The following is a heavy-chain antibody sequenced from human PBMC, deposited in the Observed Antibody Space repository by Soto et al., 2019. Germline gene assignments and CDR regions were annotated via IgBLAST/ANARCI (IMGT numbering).Heavy chain of an antibody. D-gene: IGHD3-22*01. CDR1: GYTFTDYY. Sequence: GASVKVSCKTSGYTFTDYYMHWVRQAPGQGLEWMGWINPNNGDTNYAQNFQGRVTMTRDTSISTASMELSRLRSDDTAVYYCARPSGYYDTSGYYGAFYYYGMDVWGQGTTVTVSS. CDR2: INPNNGDT. V-gene: IGHV1-2*02. J-gene: IGHJ6*02. CDR3: ARPSGYYDTSGYYGAFYYYGMDV.